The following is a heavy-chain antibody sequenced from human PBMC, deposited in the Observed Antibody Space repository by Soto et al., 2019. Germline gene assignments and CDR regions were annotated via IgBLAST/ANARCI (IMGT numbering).Heavy chain of an antibody. D-gene: IGHD3-22*01. V-gene: IGHV4-34*01. CDR2: ITHSGNT. J-gene: IGHJ4*02. Sequence: SETLSLTCAVSGGSFSGYYWSWIRQPPGKGLEWIGEITHSGNTNYNPSLKSRVTILVDTSKNQFSLKLSSVTAADTAVYYCAEGEKYYDSSGYYSDYFDYWGQGTLVTVSS. CDR1: GGSFSGYY. CDR3: AEGEKYYDSSGYYSDYFDY.